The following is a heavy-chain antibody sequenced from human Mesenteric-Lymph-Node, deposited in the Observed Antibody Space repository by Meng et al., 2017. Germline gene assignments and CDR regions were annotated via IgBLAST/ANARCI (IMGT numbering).Heavy chain of an antibody. CDR3: RRTLLYIRAHFDY. D-gene: IGHD1-14*01. Sequence: HGELVHGGVEQLQPSETVSLNCSVYGGCLSGYNWSWITPPPGQGLEGIGEINHSGTNNDHTSLKSRVMISVATSKTQFFLKLSLVSDAAAVVYYCRRTLLYIRAHFDYWGQGTLVTVSS. CDR1: GGCLSGYN. J-gene: IGHJ4*02. CDR2: INHSGTN. V-gene: IGHV4-34*01.